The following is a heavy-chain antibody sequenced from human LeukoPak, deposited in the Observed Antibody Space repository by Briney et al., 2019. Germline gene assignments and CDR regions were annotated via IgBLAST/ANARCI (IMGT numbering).Heavy chain of an antibody. D-gene: IGHD2-2*01. J-gene: IGHJ4*02. CDR1: GYTFTSYA. CDR3: ARGNVVPAVIDY. Sequence: ASLKVSCKASGYTFTSYAMHWVRQAPGQRLEWMGWINAGNGNTKYSQKFQGRVTITRDTSASTAYMELSSLRSEDTAVYYCARGNVVPAVIDYWGQGTLVTVSS. V-gene: IGHV1-3*01. CDR2: INAGNGNT.